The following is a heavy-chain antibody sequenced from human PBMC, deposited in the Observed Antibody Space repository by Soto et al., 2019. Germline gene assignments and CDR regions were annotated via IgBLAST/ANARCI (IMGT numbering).Heavy chain of an antibody. V-gene: IGHV3-30-3*01. J-gene: IGHJ5*02. CDR3: ARDVFDP. Sequence: QVQLVESGGGVVQPGRSLRLSCAASGFTFSSSAMHWVRQAPGKGLEWVTVISYDGSNKDYADSVKGRFTMSRDNSKNTLYLQMNSRRADDTAVYYCARDVFDPWGQGTLVTVSS. CDR2: ISYDGSNK. CDR1: GFTFSSSA.